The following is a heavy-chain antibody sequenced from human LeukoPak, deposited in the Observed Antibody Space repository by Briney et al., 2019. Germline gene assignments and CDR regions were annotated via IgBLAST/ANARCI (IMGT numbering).Heavy chain of an antibody. Sequence: ASVKVSCKASGGTFSSYAISWVRQAPGQGLEWMGGIIPIFGTANYAQKFQGRVTITADKSTSTAYMELRSLRSDDTAVYYCARDGHSSGWYINYYYYYYMDVWGKGTTVTVSS. D-gene: IGHD6-19*01. J-gene: IGHJ6*03. V-gene: IGHV1-69*06. CDR3: ARDGHSSGWYINYYYYYYMDV. CDR1: GGTFSSYA. CDR2: IIPIFGTA.